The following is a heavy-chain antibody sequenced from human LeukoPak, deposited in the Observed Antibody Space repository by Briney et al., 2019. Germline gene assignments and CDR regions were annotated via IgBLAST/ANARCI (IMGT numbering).Heavy chain of an antibody. Sequence: GGSLRLSCAASGFTFSSDAMSWVRQAPGKGLEWVSAISGSGGSTYYADSVKGRFTISRDNSKNTLYLQMNSLRAEDTAVYYCAKDMIRVLFGRFDPWGQGTLVTVSS. CDR3: AKDMIRVLFGRFDP. J-gene: IGHJ5*02. D-gene: IGHD3-3*01. V-gene: IGHV3-23*01. CDR1: GFTFSSDA. CDR2: ISGSGGST.